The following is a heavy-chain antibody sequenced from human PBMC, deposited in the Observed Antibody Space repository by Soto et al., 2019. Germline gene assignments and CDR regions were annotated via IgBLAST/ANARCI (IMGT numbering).Heavy chain of an antibody. CDR2: INAGNGNT. Sequence: GASVKVSCKASGYTFTSYAMHWVRQAPGQRLEWMGWINAGNGNTKYSQKFQGRVTITRDTSASTAYMELSSLRSEDTAVYYCARGPYCSSTSCNSYYYGMDVWGQGTTVTVSS. J-gene: IGHJ6*02. CDR3: ARGPYCSSTSCNSYYYGMDV. V-gene: IGHV1-3*01. D-gene: IGHD2-2*01. CDR1: GYTFTSYA.